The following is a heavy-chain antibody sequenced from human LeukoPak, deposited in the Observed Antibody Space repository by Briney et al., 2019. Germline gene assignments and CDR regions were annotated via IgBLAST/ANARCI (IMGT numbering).Heavy chain of an antibody. J-gene: IGHJ4*02. Sequence: GGSLRLSCAASGFTFSSYWMSWVRQAPGKGLEWVSAISGSGGSTYYADSVKGRFTISRDNSKNTLYLQMNSLRAEDTAVYYCAKDIGYGDYGGFDYWGQGTLVTVSS. CDR2: ISGSGGST. V-gene: IGHV3-23*01. CDR1: GFTFSSYW. D-gene: IGHD4-17*01. CDR3: AKDIGYGDYGGFDY.